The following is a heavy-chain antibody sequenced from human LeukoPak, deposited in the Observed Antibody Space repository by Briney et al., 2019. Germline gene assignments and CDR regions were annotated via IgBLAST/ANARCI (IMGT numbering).Heavy chain of an antibody. J-gene: IGHJ5*01. Sequence: GGSLRLSCAASGFTFDDYTMHWVRQAPGKGLEWVSLISWDGGSTYYADSVKGRFTISRDNSKNSLYPQMNSLRTEDTALYYCAKDNGPFYDSSGYFDWWGQGTLVTVSS. CDR2: ISWDGGST. V-gene: IGHV3-43*01. CDR1: GFTFDDYT. D-gene: IGHD3-22*01. CDR3: AKDNGPFYDSSGYFDW.